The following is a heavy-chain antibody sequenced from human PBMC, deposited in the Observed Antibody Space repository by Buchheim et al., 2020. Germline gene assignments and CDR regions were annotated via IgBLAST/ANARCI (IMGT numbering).Heavy chain of an antibody. V-gene: IGHV3-7*01. CDR2: IKYDGSEK. CDR3: ARALNY. CDR1: GFIFSNYW. Sequence: VQLVESGGGVVQPGRSLTLSCAVSGFIFSNYWMDWVRQAPGKGLEWVANIKYDGSEKYYVDSVKGRFTISRDNAKNSLYLQMNRLRAEDTAVYYCARALNYWGQGTL. J-gene: IGHJ4*02.